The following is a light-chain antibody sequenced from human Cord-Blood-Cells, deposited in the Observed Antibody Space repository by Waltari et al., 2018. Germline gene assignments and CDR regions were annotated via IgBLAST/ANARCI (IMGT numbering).Light chain of an antibody. V-gene: IGLV3-1*01. CDR3: QAWDSSTVV. J-gene: IGLJ2*01. CDR2: QDS. CDR1: KLGDQY. Sequence: SYELTPPPSVSVSPGQPAIITCSGDKLGDQYACWYQQKPGQSPVLVIYQDSKRPSGIPERFSGSNSGNTATLTISGTQAMDEADYYCQAWDSSTVVFGGGTKLTVL.